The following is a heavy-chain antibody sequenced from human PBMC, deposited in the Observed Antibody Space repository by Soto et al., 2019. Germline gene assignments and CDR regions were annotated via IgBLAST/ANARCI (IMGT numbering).Heavy chain of an antibody. CDR2: IYTSGST. Sequence: ETLSLTCTVSGGSISSYYWSWIRQPAGKGLEWIGRIYTSGSTNYNPSLKSRVTMSVDTSKNQFSLKLSSVTAADTAVYYCARGNPISSGWYHRHTQYYFDYWGQGTLVTVSS. CDR1: GGSISSYY. J-gene: IGHJ4*02. CDR3: ARGNPISSGWYHRHTQYYFDY. D-gene: IGHD6-19*01. V-gene: IGHV4-4*07.